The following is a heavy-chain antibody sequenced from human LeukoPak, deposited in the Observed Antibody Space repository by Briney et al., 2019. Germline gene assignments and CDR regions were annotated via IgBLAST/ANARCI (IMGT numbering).Heavy chain of an antibody. J-gene: IGHJ5*02. CDR2: IKSDGSGT. V-gene: IGHV3-74*01. CDR1: GFTFSSYW. CDR3: ARDGSRRFGDLDRSRGNPNWFDA. D-gene: IGHD3-10*01. Sequence: GGSLRLSCAASGFTFSSYWMHWVRQAPGKGLVWVSRIKSDGSGTNYADSVKGRFTISRDNAKNRLYLQMNSLRAEDTAVYYCARDGSRRFGDLDRSRGNPNWFDAWGQGTLVTVSS.